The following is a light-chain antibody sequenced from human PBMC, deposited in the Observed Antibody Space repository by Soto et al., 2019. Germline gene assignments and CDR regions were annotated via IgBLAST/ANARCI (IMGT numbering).Light chain of an antibody. CDR2: EVY. V-gene: IGLV2-8*01. CDR1: SSDVGGYNY. CDR3: SSYVGTNSYV. J-gene: IGLJ1*01. Sequence: SALTQPPSASGSPGQAVTISYTGTSSDVGGYNYVSWYQQHPGKAPKLIIYEVYKRPSGVPDRFSGSKSGNTAALTVSGLQAEDEADYYCSSYVGTNSYVFGTGTKVTVL.